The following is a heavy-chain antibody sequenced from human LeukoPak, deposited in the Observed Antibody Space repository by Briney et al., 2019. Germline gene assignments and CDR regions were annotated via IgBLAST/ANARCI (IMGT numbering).Heavy chain of an antibody. J-gene: IGHJ3*02. D-gene: IGHD3-22*01. V-gene: IGHV3-23*01. Sequence: GGSLRLSFAASGFTFSSYAMSWVRQAPGKGLEWVSAISGSGGSTYYADSVKGRFTISRDNSKNTLYLQMNSLRAEDTAVYYCAKVLKQGIVVVTVNAFDIWGQGTMVTVSS. CDR3: AKVLKQGIVVVTVNAFDI. CDR1: GFTFSSYA. CDR2: ISGSGGST.